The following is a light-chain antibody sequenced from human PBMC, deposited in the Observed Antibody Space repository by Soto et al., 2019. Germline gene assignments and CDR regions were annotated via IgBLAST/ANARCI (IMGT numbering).Light chain of an antibody. J-gene: IGLJ1*01. CDR3: SSNTTRTPED. Sequence: QSVLTQPASVSGSPGQSITISCIGTSSDVGAFNYVSWYQHHPGKAPKPIIYDVTDRPSGVSTRFSASKSGNTASLTISGLQAEDEADYYCSSNTTRTPEDFGTGTRSP. V-gene: IGLV2-14*03. CDR1: SSDVGAFNY. CDR2: DVT.